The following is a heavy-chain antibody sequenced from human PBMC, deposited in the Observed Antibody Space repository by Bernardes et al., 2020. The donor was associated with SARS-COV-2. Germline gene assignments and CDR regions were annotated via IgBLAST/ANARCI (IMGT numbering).Heavy chain of an antibody. V-gene: IGHV1-18*01. Sequence: ACLQLSCKASGYTFPNYGISWVRQAPPRELEWMGWISAYNGTTKYAQKLQGRVTMPTDTSTSTAYMELRSLRSDDTAVYYCAIVAYCSSTSCYQNDAFDIWGPGTMVTVS. J-gene: IGHJ3*02. D-gene: IGHD2-2*01. CDR2: ISAYNGTT. CDR1: GYTFPNYG. CDR3: AIVAYCSSTSCYQNDAFDI.